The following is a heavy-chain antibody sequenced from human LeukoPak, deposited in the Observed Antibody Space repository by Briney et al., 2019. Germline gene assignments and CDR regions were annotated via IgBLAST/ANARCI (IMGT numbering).Heavy chain of an antibody. D-gene: IGHD3-22*01. Sequence: PSETLSLTCAVYGGSFSGYYWSWNRQPPGKGLEWIGYIYYSGSTYYNPSLKSRVTISVDTSKNQFSLKLSSVTAADTAVYYCARARRIVVVNLNWFDPWGQGTLVTVSS. CDR3: ARARRIVVVNLNWFDP. CDR1: GGSFSGYY. J-gene: IGHJ5*02. V-gene: IGHV4-30-4*08. CDR2: IYYSGST.